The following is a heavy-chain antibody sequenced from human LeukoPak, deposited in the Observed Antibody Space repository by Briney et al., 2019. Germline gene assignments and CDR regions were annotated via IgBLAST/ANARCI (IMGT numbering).Heavy chain of an antibody. CDR3: AREGDSSGLKYDY. V-gene: IGHV4-34*01. J-gene: IGHJ4*02. D-gene: IGHD3-22*01. CDR2: INHSGST. CDR1: GGSFSGYY. Sequence: PSETLSLTCAVYGGSFSGYYWSWIRQPPGKGLEWIGEINHSGSTNYNPSLKSRVTISVDTSKNQFSLKLSSVTAADTAVYYCAREGDSSGLKYDYWDQGTLVTVSS.